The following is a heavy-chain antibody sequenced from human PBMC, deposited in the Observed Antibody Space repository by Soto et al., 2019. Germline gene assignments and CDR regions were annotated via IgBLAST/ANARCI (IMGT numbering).Heavy chain of an antibody. CDR1: AYSFTTYH. J-gene: IGHJ5*02. CDR3: ARGDIVLVPASEGNWFAP. CDR2: INPDAGAT. D-gene: IGHD2-2*01. V-gene: IGHV1-46*01. Sequence: ASVKVSCKASAYSFTTYHIHWVRQAPGQGLEWMGLINPDAGATNYAQRFQGRLRLTRDTSTSTVYMELRSLGFDDTAVYYCARGDIVLVPASEGNWFAPWGQGTLVTVSS.